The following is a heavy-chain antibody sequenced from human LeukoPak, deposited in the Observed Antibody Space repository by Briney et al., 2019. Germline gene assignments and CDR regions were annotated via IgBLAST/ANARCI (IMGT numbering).Heavy chain of an antibody. Sequence: SETLSLTCTFSGGSITSYYWSWIRQPAGKGLEWIGEINHSGSTNYNPSLKSRVTISVDTSKNQFSLKLSSVTAADTAVYYCAELPRGTAVAGTYYWGQGTLVTVSS. V-gene: IGHV4-34*01. D-gene: IGHD6-19*01. CDR1: GGSITSYY. CDR3: AELPRGTAVAGTYY. J-gene: IGHJ4*02. CDR2: INHSGST.